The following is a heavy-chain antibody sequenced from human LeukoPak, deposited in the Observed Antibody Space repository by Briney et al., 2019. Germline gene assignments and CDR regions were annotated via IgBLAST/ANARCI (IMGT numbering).Heavy chain of an antibody. Sequence: GGSLRLSCAASGFSFSGSYMSWIRPAPGKGLEWVSYISSSSSTIYYADSVKGRFTISRDNAKNSLYLQMNSLRAEDTAVYYCARALWFGETFPAYWGQGTLVTVSS. J-gene: IGHJ4*02. CDR3: ARALWFGETFPAY. D-gene: IGHD3-10*01. V-gene: IGHV3-11*04. CDR1: GFSFSGSY. CDR2: ISSSSSTI.